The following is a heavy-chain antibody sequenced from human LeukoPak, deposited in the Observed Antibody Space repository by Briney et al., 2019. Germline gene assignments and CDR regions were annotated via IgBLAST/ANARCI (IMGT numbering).Heavy chain of an antibody. Sequence: SVKVSCKPSGGTFNSYAISWVRQAPGQGLEWMGRIIPIFGTANYAQKFQDRVTITTDESTSTAYMELSSLRSEDTAVYYCARESVTYYYDSRGYQFDYWGQGTLVTVSS. CDR2: IIPIFGTA. CDR3: ARESVTYYYDSRGYQFDY. V-gene: IGHV1-69*05. CDR1: GGTFNSYA. J-gene: IGHJ4*02. D-gene: IGHD3-22*01.